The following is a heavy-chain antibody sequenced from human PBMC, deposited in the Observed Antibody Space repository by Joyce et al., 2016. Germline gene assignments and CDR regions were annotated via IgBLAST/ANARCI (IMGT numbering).Heavy chain of an antibody. CDR3: ARDPKVTSNYFDS. CDR2: TYFTGNS. J-gene: IGHJ4*02. V-gene: IGHV4-4*07. CDR1: GASISHSY. Sequence: QVQLQESGPGLMKPSETLSLTCSVSGASISHSYWSWIRLPAGKGLEWIGRTYFTGNSDYNPSLKSRVTMSLDTSKNHFSLKMTSLTAADTAVYYCARDPKVTSNYFDSWGQGILVTVSS. D-gene: IGHD2-21*02.